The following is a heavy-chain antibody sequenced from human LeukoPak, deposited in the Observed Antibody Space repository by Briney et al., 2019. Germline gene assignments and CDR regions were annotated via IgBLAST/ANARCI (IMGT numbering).Heavy chain of an antibody. CDR3: VRSRSNWFDP. CDR1: GFIFSSYG. V-gene: IGHV3-30*02. J-gene: IGHJ5*02. CDR2: IRYGGSNK. Sequence: GGSLRLSCAASGFIFSSYGMHWVRQAPGKGLEWVAFIRYGGSNKYYADSVKGRFTISRDNSKNTLYLQMNSLRAEDTAVYYCVRSRSNWFDPWGQGTLVTVSS.